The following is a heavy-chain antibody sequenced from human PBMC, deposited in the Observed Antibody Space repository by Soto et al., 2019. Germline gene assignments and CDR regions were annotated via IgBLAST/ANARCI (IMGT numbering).Heavy chain of an antibody. CDR1: NGSSDNTVFF. J-gene: IGHJ5*02. V-gene: IGHV4-31*03. Sequence: QVQLQESGPGLVRPSQTLSLTCTVSNGSSDNTVFFWNLIRQHPGRGLQWIGYISYSGKTFYNPSLQSRVSMSMDTSTNQFSLKSSSVTAADTAVYFCARHLYGDDPNANWFDPWGQGTLVTVSS. CDR2: ISYSGKT. CDR3: ARHLYGDDPNANWFDP. D-gene: IGHD4-17*01.